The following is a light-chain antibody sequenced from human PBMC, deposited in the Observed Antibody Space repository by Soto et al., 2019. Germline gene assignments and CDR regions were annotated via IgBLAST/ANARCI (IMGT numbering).Light chain of an antibody. Sequence: DAQLTQSPSSLSANLGVRVTIICRASQSIRNDLGWYQQKPGQAPRRLIYAASSMPSGIPSRFSGSGSGTDFTLTISSLQPEDFASYYCQQHSSSPLTFGQGTKVDI. V-gene: IGKV1-17*01. CDR1: QSIRND. CDR2: AAS. J-gene: IGKJ1*01. CDR3: QQHSSSPLT.